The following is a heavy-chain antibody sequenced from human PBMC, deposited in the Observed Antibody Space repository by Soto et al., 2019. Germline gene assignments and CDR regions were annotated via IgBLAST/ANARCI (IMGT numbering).Heavy chain of an antibody. J-gene: IGHJ4*02. CDR3: AKEVDVGSTMIDY. Sequence: EVQLLESGGGLVQPGGSLRLSCAASGFTFTRYPMSWVRQAPGKGLEWVSGISPSGAATYFADSVKGRFTISRDNSKSTLSLQRNNLRAEDTAVYYCAKEVDVGSTMIDYWGQGTLVTVSS. V-gene: IGHV3-23*01. CDR2: ISPSGAAT. D-gene: IGHD3-22*01. CDR1: GFTFTRYP.